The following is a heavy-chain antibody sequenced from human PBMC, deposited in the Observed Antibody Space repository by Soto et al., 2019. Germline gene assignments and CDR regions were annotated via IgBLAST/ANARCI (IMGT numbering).Heavy chain of an antibody. J-gene: IGHJ4*02. CDR1: GYTFTSYY. Sequence: QVQLVQSGAEVKKPGASVKVSCKTSGYTFTSYYIHWVRQAPGQGLEWMGIINPGAGGTSYAQKFQGRVSMTRDTSTSTVYMELSSLRSEDTAVYFCARRPLGQWLVPDFWGQGTLVTVSS. V-gene: IGHV1-46*01. CDR2: INPGAGGT. CDR3: ARRPLGQWLVPDF. D-gene: IGHD6-19*01.